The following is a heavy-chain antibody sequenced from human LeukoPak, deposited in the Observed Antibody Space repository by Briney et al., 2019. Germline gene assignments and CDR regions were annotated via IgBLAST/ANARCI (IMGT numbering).Heavy chain of an antibody. Sequence: GGSLRLSCAASGFTFSTYPMNWVRQAPGKGLEWISHIRDSGTTDYSDSVKGRFTISRDNAKNSLYLQLSSLRAEDTAVYYCARDHDFAFDNWGQGTLVTVSS. CDR3: ARDHDFAFDN. CDR2: IRDSGTT. CDR1: GFTFSTYP. V-gene: IGHV3-69-1*01. D-gene: IGHD2-21*02. J-gene: IGHJ4*02.